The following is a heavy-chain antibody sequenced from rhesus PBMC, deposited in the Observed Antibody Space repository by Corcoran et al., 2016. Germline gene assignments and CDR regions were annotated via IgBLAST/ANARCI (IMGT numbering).Heavy chain of an antibody. CDR2: INGNSGNS. D-gene: IGHD4-4*01. CDR1: GASISSYW. Sequence: QVQLQESGPGLVKPSETLSLTCAVSGASISSYWWSWIRQPPGKGLEWIGEINGNSGNSYYNPSLKSRVTISKDASKNQFSLKRSSVTAADTAVYYCARSGYGSGGVYWGQGVLVTVSS. J-gene: IGHJ4*01. V-gene: IGHV4-80*01. CDR3: ARSGYGSGGVY.